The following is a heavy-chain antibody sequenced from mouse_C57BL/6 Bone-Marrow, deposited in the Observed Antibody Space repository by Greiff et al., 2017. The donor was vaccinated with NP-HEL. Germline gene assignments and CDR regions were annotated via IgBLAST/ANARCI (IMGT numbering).Heavy chain of an antibody. V-gene: IGHV6-6*01. Sequence: VQLKESGGGLVQPGGSMKLSCAASGFTFSDAWMDWVRQSPEKGLEWVAEIRNKANNPATYYAESVKGRFTIARDDSKSSVYLQMNSIRAEDTGIYYCTRGDYWGQGTTLTVSS. CDR3: TRGDY. J-gene: IGHJ2*01. CDR1: GFTFSDAW. CDR2: IRNKANNPAT.